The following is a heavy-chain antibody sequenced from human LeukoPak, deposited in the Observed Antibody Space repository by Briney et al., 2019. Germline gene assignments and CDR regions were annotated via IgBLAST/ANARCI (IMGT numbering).Heavy chain of an antibody. D-gene: IGHD2-2*01. J-gene: IGHJ6*02. CDR3: ARDIVVVPFDNYGMDV. V-gene: IGHV7-4-1*02. CDR2: INTNTGNP. CDR1: GYTFTSYA. Sequence: ASAKVSCQASGYTFTSYAMNWVRQAPGQGLEWMGWINTNTGNPTYAQGFTGRFVFSLDTSVSTAYLQISSLKAEDTAVYYCARDIVVVPFDNYGMDVWGQGTTVTVSS.